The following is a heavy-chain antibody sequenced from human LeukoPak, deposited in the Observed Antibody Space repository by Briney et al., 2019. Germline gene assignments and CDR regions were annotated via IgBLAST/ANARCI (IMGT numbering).Heavy chain of an antibody. D-gene: IGHD3-9*01. CDR2: ISSSSSYI. V-gene: IGHV3-21*01. Sequence: GGSLRLSCAASGFTFSSYAMSWVRQAPGKGLEWVSSISSSSSYIYYADSVKGRFTISRDNAKNSLYLQMNSLRAEDTAVYYCARDALPNKLRYFDWLLHYGMDVWGQGTTVTVSS. CDR3: ARDALPNKLRYFDWLLHYGMDV. CDR1: GFTFSSYA. J-gene: IGHJ6*02.